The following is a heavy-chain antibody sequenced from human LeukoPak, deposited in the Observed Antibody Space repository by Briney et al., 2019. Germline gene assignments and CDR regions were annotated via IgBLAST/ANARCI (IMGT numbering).Heavy chain of an antibody. CDR1: GYIFTGYY. V-gene: IGHV1-2*02. D-gene: IGHD3-22*01. Sequence: ASVKVSCTASGYIFTGYYIYWVRQAPGQGLEWMGWIDPNSGGTDSAQKFQGRVAMTRDTSLSTAYMELTRLTSDDTAVYYCARPQKYYSTSGYYLVSWGQGTLVTVSS. J-gene: IGHJ4*02. CDR3: ARPQKYYSTSGYYLVS. CDR2: IDPNSGGT.